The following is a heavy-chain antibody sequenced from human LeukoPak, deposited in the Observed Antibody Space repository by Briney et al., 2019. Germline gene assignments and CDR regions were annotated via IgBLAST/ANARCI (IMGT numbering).Heavy chain of an antibody. CDR2: IKQDGSEK. CDR3: AKAGGVAATRYYFDY. D-gene: IGHD2-15*01. Sequence: GGSLRLSCAASGFTFSSYWMTWVRQAPGKGLEWVANIKQDGSEKYYVDSVKGRFTISRDNSKNTLSLQMNSLRPEDTAVYYCAKAGGVAATRYYFDYWGQGTLVTVSS. V-gene: IGHV3-7*01. CDR1: GFTFSSYW. J-gene: IGHJ4*02.